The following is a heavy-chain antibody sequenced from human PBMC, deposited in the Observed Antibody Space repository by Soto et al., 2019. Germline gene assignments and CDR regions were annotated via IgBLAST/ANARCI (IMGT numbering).Heavy chain of an antibody. J-gene: IGHJ6*02. Sequence: GGSLRLSCAASGFTFSNAWMSWVRQAPGKGLEWVGRIKSETDGGTTDYAAPVKGRFTISRDDSKNTLYLQMNSLKTEDTAVYYCTTGYCSSTSCFPYYYGMDVWGQGTTVTVSS. CDR1: GFTFSNAW. CDR2: IKSETDGGTT. CDR3: TTGYCSSTSCFPYYYGMDV. V-gene: IGHV3-15*01. D-gene: IGHD2-2*01.